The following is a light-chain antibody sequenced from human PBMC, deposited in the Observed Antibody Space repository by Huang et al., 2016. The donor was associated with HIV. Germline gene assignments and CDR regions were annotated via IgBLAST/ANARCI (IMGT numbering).Light chain of an antibody. Sequence: DIVMTQSPDFLAVSLGERATINCTSSQNVLFSSNNKNYLAWYQQRPRQPPKLFLYWASTRVSGVPDRFSGSGSGTDFTLTINSLQAEDVALYYCQQYYDTLWTFGQGTKVEIK. CDR1: QNVLFSSNNKNY. J-gene: IGKJ1*01. CDR3: QQYYDTLWT. V-gene: IGKV4-1*01. CDR2: WAS.